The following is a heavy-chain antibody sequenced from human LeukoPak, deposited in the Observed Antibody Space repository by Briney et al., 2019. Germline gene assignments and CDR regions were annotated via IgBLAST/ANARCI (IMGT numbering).Heavy chain of an antibody. CDR1: GDSVSSNDAA. V-gene: IGHV6-1*01. CDR3: VKSGKFFFDY. CDR2: TYYRSKWYN. D-gene: IGHD1-26*01. J-gene: IGHJ4*02. Sequence: SQTLSLTCVISGDSVSSNDAAWNWIRQSPSRGLEWLGRTYYRSKWYNDYAISVKSRITVNPDTSKNQFSLQLNSVTPEDTAIYYCVKSGKFFFDYWGQGTLVTVSS.